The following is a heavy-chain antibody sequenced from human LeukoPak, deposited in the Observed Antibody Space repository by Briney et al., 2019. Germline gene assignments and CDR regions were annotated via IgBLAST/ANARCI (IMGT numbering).Heavy chain of an antibody. V-gene: IGHV3-48*03. CDR1: GFTFSSYE. CDR3: ARDLGYYDSSGYYYGSSYYYYYGMDV. Sequence: QPGGSLRLSCAASGFTFSSYEMNWVRQAPGKGLEWVSYISSSGSTIYYADSVKGRFTISRDNAKNSLYLQMNSLRAEDTAVYYCARDLGYYDSSGYYYGSSYYYYYGMDVWGQGTAVTVSS. J-gene: IGHJ6*02. CDR2: ISSSGSTI. D-gene: IGHD3-22*01.